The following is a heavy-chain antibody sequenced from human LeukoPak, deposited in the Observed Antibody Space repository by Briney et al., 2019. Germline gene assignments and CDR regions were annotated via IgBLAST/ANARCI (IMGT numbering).Heavy chain of an antibody. Sequence: GRSLRLSCAASGFTFSNFAMHWVRQAPGKGLEWVAIISYDGSNQYYADSVKGRFTISRDSSQNTLYLQMNSLRAEDTAVYYWARELTGYWQQYWGQGALVTVSS. V-gene: IGHV3-30*04. J-gene: IGHJ4*02. CDR2: ISYDGSNQ. CDR3: ARELTGYWQQY. D-gene: IGHD3-9*01. CDR1: GFTFSNFA.